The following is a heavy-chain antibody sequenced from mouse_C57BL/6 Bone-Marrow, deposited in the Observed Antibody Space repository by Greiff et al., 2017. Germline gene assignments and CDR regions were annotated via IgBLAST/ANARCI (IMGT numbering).Heavy chain of an antibody. V-gene: IGHV1-64*01. CDR2: IHPNSGST. Sequence: VQLQQPRAELVKPGASVKLSCKASGYTFTSYWMHWVKQRPGQGLEWIGMIHPNSGSTNYNEKFKSKATLTVDKSSSTAYMQLSSLTSEDSAVYYCARDYYGSSPAWFAYWGQGTLVTVSA. D-gene: IGHD1-1*01. J-gene: IGHJ3*01. CDR3: ARDYYGSSPAWFAY. CDR1: GYTFTSYW.